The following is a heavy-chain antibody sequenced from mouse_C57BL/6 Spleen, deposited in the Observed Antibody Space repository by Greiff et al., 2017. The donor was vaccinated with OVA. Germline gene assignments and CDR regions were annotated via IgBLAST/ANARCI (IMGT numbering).Heavy chain of an antibody. CDR1: GYTFTDYE. J-gene: IGHJ3*01. V-gene: IGHV1-15*01. Sequence: GQLQQSGAELVSPGASVTLSCKASGYTFTDYEMHWVKQTPVHGLEWIGAIDPETGGTAYNQKFKGKAILTADKSSSTAYMELRSLTSEDSAVYYCTRCYDYDEDWFAYWGQGTLVTVSA. CDR2: IDPETGGT. CDR3: TRCYDYDEDWFAY. D-gene: IGHD2-4*01.